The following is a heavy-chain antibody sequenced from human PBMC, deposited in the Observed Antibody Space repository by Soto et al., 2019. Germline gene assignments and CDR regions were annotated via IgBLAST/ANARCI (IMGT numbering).Heavy chain of an antibody. J-gene: IGHJ6*02. D-gene: IGHD3-22*01. CDR1: GFTFSSYG. V-gene: IGHV3-33*01. CDR3: ARDAGPSGYYGGYYYYGMDV. CDR2: IWYDGSNK. Sequence: QVQLVESGGGVVQPGRSLRLSCAASGFTFSSYGMHWVRQAPGKGLEWVAVIWYDGSNKYYADSVKGRFTISRDNSKHKLYLQMNSLRAEDTAVYYCARDAGPSGYYGGYYYYGMDVWGQGTTVTVSS.